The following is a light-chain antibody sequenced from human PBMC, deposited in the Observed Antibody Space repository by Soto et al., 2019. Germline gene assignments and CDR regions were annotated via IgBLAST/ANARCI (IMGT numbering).Light chain of an antibody. Sequence: EIVLTQSPGTLSLSPGERATLSCRASQSVSSSYLAWYQQKPGQAPRLLIYGASKRATGIPDRFSGSGSGTDFTLTISSLQPEDFATYYCQQSNSTPLTFGGGTKVDNK. V-gene: IGKV3-20*01. J-gene: IGKJ4*01. CDR3: QQSNSTPLT. CDR2: GAS. CDR1: QSVSSSY.